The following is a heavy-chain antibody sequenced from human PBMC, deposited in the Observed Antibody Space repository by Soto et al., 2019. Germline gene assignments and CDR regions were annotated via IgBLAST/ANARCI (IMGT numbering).Heavy chain of an antibody. Sequence: GGSLRLSCAASGFTFSSYAMSWVRQAPGKGLEWVSAISGSGGSTYYADSVKGRFTISRDNSKNTLYLQMNSLRAEDTAVYYCARRGYYYDSSGYQLFDYWGQGTLVTVSS. CDR2: ISGSGGST. V-gene: IGHV3-23*01. CDR1: GFTFSSYA. D-gene: IGHD3-22*01. CDR3: ARRGYYYDSSGYQLFDY. J-gene: IGHJ4*02.